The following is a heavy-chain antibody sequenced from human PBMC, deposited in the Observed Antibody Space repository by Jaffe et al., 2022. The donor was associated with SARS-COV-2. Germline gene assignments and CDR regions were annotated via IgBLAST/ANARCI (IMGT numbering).Heavy chain of an antibody. D-gene: IGHD5-12*01. V-gene: IGHV3-64D*09. CDR2: ISSNGGIT. J-gene: IGHJ4*01. CDR3: VREAGGFQRYYFDY. Sequence: EVELVESGGGLVQPGGSLRLSCSASGFTFSSYAVHWVRQAPGKGLEYVSAISSNGGITHYADSVKGRFTISRDNSKNTLYLQMSSLRAEDTAVYYCVREAGGFQRYYFDYWGQGTLVTVSS. CDR1: GFTFSSYA.